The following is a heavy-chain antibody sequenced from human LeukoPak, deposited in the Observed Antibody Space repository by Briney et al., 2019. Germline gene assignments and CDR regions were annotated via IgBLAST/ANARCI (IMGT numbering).Heavy chain of an antibody. CDR2: IGADGYKP. D-gene: IGHD5-12*01. Sequence: GGSLRLSCSGYGYKFSDYAMTWVRQVPGRGLEWVSSIGADGYKPYYSDSVTGRFVISKDKSKNTLYLQMNSLRAEVSAIYYCAKDSVPCNGIYDALDMWGQGTWVTVSS. J-gene: IGHJ3*02. V-gene: IGHV3-23*01. CDR3: AKDSVPCNGIYDALDM. CDR1: GYKFSDYA.